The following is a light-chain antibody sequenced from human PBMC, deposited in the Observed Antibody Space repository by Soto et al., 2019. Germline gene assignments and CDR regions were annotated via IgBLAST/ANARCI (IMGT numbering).Light chain of an antibody. J-gene: IGLJ2*01. CDR2: SNN. CDR1: SSNIGSNT. V-gene: IGLV1-44*01. CDR3: AAWDASLNGHVV. Sequence: QSVLTQPPSASGTPGQRVTISCSGSSSNIGSNTGNWYQQLPGTAPKLLIYSNNQRPSGVPDRFSGFKSGTSASLASSGLQSEDEADYYCAAWDASLNGHVVFGGGTKLTVL.